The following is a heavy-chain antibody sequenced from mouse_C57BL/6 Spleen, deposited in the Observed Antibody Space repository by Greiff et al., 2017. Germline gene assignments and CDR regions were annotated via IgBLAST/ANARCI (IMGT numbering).Heavy chain of an antibody. J-gene: IGHJ4*01. D-gene: IGHD1-1*01. CDR1: GYKFTDYY. CDR3: ARSTFTTVVAADGAMDY. CDR2: INPNNGGT. V-gene: IGHV1-26*01. Sequence: EVQLQQSGPELVKPGASVKISCKASGYKFTDYYMNWVKQSHGKSLEWIGDINPNNGGTSYNQKFKGKATLTVDKSSSTAYMELRSLTSEGSAVYYCARSTFTTVVAADGAMDYWGQGTSVTVSS.